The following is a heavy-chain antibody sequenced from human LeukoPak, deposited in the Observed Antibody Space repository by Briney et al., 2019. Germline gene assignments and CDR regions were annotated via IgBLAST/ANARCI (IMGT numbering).Heavy chain of an antibody. V-gene: IGHV3-30*03. CDR1: GFTFSSYG. CDR2: ISYDGSNK. CDR3: ARHSSGWYFSSEIDY. D-gene: IGHD6-19*01. Sequence: PGRSLRLSCAASGFTFSSYGMHWVRQAPGKGLEWVAVISYDGSNKYYADSVKGRFTISRDNSKNTLYLQVNSLRAEDTAVYYCARHSSGWYFSSEIDYWGQGTLVTVSS. J-gene: IGHJ4*02.